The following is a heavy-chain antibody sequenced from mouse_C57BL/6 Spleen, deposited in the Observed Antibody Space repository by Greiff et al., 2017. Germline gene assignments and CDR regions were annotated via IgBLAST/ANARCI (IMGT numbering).Heavy chain of an antibody. CDR1: GYTFTTYP. CDR3: ARGGSRGYFDV. CDR2: FHPYNDDT. J-gene: IGHJ1*03. Sequence: QVHVKQSGAELVKPGASVKMSCKASGYTFTTYPIEWMKQNHGKSLEWIGNFHPYNDDTKYNEKFKCKATLTVEKSSSPVYLELSRLTSDDSAVXYCARGGSRGYFDVWGTGTTVTVSS. D-gene: IGHD1-1*01. V-gene: IGHV1-47*01.